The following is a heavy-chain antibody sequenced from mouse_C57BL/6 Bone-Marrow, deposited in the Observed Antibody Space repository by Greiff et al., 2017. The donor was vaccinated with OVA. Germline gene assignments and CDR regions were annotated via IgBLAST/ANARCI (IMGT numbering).Heavy chain of an antibody. V-gene: IGHV1-82*01. J-gene: IGHJ4*01. CDR3: ASGGYGNYDYAMDY. CDR1: GYAFSSSW. Sequence: QVQLQQSGPELVKPGASVKISCKASGYAFSSSWMNWVKQRPGKGLEWIGRIYPGDGDTNYNGKFKGKATLTADKSSSTAYMQLSSLTSEDSAVYFCASGGYGNYDYAMDYWGQGTSVTVSS. CDR2: IYPGDGDT. D-gene: IGHD2-1*01.